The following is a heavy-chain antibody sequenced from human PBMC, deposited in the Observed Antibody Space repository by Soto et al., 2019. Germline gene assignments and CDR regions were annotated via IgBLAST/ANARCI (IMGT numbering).Heavy chain of an antibody. J-gene: IGHJ5*01. CDR3: ARILDQLPSSVLCLDS. V-gene: IGHV4-34*01. Sequence: SETLSLTCADYGGFLSESYWTWIRQPPGKGLEWIGEINHVGGTNYNPSLKSRVTMSVDTSQNQFSLRLISVTAADTAMYFCARILDQLPSSVLCLDSWGQGTPLSVSS. D-gene: IGHD1-1*01. CDR2: INHVGGT. CDR1: GGFLSESY.